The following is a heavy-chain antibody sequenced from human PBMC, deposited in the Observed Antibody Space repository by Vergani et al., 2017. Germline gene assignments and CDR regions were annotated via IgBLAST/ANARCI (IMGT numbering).Heavy chain of an antibody. CDR3: ASYESDYGDWGYDY. CDR1: GGSISSHY. CDR2: IYYSGST. V-gene: IGHV4-59*11. J-gene: IGHJ4*02. Sequence: QVQLQESGPGLVKPSETLSLTCTVSGGSISSHYWSWIRQPPGKGLEWIGYIYYSGSTNYNPSLKSRVTISVDTSKNQFSRKLSSVTAADTAVYYCASYESDYGDWGYDYWGQGTLVTVSS. D-gene: IGHD4-17*01.